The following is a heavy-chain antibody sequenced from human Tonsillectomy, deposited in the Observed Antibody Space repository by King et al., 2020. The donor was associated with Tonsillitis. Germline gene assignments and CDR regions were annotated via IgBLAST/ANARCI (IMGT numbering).Heavy chain of an antibody. V-gene: IGHV1-69*06. CDR3: ARDGGYQLLPYPPDWFDP. Sequence: VQLVESGAEVKKPGSSVKVSCKASGGTFSSYAISWVRQAPGQGLEWMGGIIPIFGTANYAQKFQGRVTITADKSTSTAYMELSSLRSEDTAVYYCARDGGYQLLPYPPDWFDPWGQGTLVTVSS. CDR2: IIPIFGTA. CDR1: GGTFSSYA. J-gene: IGHJ5*02. D-gene: IGHD2-2*01.